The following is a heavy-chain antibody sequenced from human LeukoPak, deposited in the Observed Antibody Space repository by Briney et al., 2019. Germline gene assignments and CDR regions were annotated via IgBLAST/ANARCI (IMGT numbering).Heavy chain of an antibody. CDR3: ARVDYYDSSGYYYTRLDYYYYGMDF. CDR1: GFTFSSYE. V-gene: IGHV3-48*03. D-gene: IGHD3-22*01. CDR2: ISSSGSTI. Sequence: GGSLRLSCAASGFTFSSYEMNWVRQAPGKGLEWVSYISSSGSTIYYADSVKGRFTISRDNATNSLYLQMNSLRAEDTAVYYCARVDYYDSSGYYYTRLDYYYYGMDFWGQGTTVTVSS. J-gene: IGHJ6*02.